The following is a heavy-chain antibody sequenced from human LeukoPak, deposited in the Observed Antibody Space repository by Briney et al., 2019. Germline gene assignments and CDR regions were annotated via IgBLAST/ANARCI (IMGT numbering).Heavy chain of an antibody. J-gene: IGHJ4*02. CDR3: ASEGRDGYNWFDY. V-gene: IGHV1-69*05. CDR2: IIPIFGTA. D-gene: IGHD5-24*01. CDR1: GGTFSSYA. Sequence: ASVKVSCKASGGTFSSYAISWVRQAPGQGLEWMGGIIPIFGTANYAQKFQGRVTITTDESTSTAYMELSSLRSEDTAVYYCASEGRDGYNWFDYWGQGTLVTVSS.